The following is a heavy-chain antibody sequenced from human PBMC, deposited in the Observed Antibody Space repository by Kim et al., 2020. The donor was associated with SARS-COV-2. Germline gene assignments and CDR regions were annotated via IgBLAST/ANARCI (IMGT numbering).Heavy chain of an antibody. CDR2: INHSGST. Sequence: SETLSLTCAVYGGSFSGYYWSWIRQPPGKGLEWIGEINHSGSTNYNPSLKSRVTISVDTSKNQFSLKLSSVTAADTAVYYCARAFDYCSSTSCSPGYYYYGMDVWGQRTTVTVSS. CDR1: GGSFSGYY. J-gene: IGHJ6*02. CDR3: ARAFDYCSSTSCSPGYYYYGMDV. D-gene: IGHD2-2*01. V-gene: IGHV4-34*01.